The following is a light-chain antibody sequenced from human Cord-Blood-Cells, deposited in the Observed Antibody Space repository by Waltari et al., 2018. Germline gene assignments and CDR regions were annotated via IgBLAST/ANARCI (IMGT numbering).Light chain of an antibody. V-gene: IGLV1-44*01. CDR1: SSNIGSNT. J-gene: IGLJ3*02. CDR2: SNN. CDR3: AAWDDSLNGWV. Sequence: QSVLTQPPSASGPPGPRVTISCSGSSSNIGSNTVNWYQQLPGPAPKLLIYSNNQRPSGVPDRFSGSKSGTSASLAISGLQSEDEADYYCAAWDDSLNGWVFGGGTKLTVL.